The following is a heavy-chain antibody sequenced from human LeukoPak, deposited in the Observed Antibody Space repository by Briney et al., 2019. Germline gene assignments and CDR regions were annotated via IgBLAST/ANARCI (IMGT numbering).Heavy chain of an antibody. CDR2: ITGYNGNT. CDR1: GYTFTSSA. J-gene: IGHJ4*02. V-gene: IGHV1-18*01. CDR3: ARDEDIVVVPAAMNY. D-gene: IGHD2-2*01. Sequence: ASVKVSCKASGYTFTSSAISWVRQAPGQGLEWMGWITGYNGNTHYGQKFQGRVTMTKDTSTSTAYMELRSLRSDDTAVYYCARDEDIVVVPAAMNYWGQGTLVTVSS.